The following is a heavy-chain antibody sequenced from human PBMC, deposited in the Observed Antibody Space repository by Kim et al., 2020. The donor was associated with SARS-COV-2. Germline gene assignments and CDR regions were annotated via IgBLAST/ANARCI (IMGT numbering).Heavy chain of an antibody. CDR3: ARKYGGYDY. Sequence: GGPLRLSCVASGFTFSNYAMHWVRQAPEKGLEYVSAISSDGGTTFYANSVKGRFTVSRDNPKNTLYLQMGSLRAEDMAVYYCARKYGGYDYWGQGTLDTV. CDR1: GFTFSNYA. V-gene: IGHV3-64*01. J-gene: IGHJ4*02. D-gene: IGHD5-12*01. CDR2: ISSDGGTT.